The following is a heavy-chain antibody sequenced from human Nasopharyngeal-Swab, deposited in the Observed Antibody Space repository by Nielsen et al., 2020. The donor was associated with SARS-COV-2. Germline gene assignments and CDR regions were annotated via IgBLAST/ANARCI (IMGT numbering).Heavy chain of an antibody. CDR2: INPNSGGT. CDR3: AREPRYSYGPFDP. J-gene: IGHJ5*02. D-gene: IGHD5-18*01. V-gene: IGHV1-2*06. Sequence: ASVKVSCKASGYTFTGYYMHWVRQAPGQGLEWMGRINPNSGGTNYAQKFQGRVTMTRDTPISTAYMELSRLRSDDTAVYYCAREPRYSYGPFDPWGQGTLVTVSS. CDR1: GYTFTGYY.